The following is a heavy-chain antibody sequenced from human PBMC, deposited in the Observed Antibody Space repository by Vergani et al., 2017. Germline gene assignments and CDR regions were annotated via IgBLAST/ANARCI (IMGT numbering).Heavy chain of an antibody. V-gene: IGHV1-2*02. D-gene: IGHD3-22*01. CDR3: ARGFYYDRFQRTLGY. J-gene: IGHJ4*02. Sequence: QVQLVQSGAEVKKPGASVKVSCKASGYTFTGYYMHWVRQAPGQGLEWMGWINPNSGGTNYAQKFQGRVTMTRDTSSSTAYMELSRLRSDDTAVYYCARGFYYDRFQRTLGYWGQGTLVTVSS. CDR2: INPNSGGT. CDR1: GYTFTGYY.